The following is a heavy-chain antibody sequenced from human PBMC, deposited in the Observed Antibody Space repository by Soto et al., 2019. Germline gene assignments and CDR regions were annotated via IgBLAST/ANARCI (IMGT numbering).Heavy chain of an antibody. CDR1: GFTFSNYD. D-gene: IGHD1-26*01. CDR2: IGTAGDP. Sequence: GSPRLSCAASGFTFSNYDMHWVRPATGKGLEWVSSIGTAGDPYYPGYVKGQFTISRENAKNSLYLQLSSLRAGNTAVYHCARGSHLRSYGYFDYWGQGTLVTVS. V-gene: IGHV3-13*05. CDR3: ARGSHLRSYGYFDY. J-gene: IGHJ4*02.